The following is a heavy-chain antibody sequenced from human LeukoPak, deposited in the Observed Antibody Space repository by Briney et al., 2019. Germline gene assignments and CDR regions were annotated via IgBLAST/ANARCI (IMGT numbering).Heavy chain of an antibody. Sequence: ASVSVSCKASGYTFTSYDINWVRQATGQGLEWMGWMNPNSGNTGYAQKFQGRVTITRNTSISTAYMELSSLRSEDTAVYYCARGALAYCSSTSCSDFDYWGQGTLVTVSS. V-gene: IGHV1-8*03. CDR3: ARGALAYCSSTSCSDFDY. J-gene: IGHJ4*02. CDR1: GYTFTSYD. D-gene: IGHD2-2*01. CDR2: MNPNSGNT.